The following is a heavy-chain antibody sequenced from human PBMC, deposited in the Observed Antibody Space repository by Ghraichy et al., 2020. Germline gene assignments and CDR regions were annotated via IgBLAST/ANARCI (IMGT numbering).Heavy chain of an antibody. Sequence: GESLNISCAASGFSFSTSWMSWVRQVPGKGLEWVANINPGGIEKYYVDSVEGRFTMSRDNARNSLYLQMNSLRVEDTAVYYCATSPTRDSRSSFWGQGTRVTGSS. V-gene: IGHV3-7*01. D-gene: IGHD3-22*01. CDR1: GFSFSTSW. J-gene: IGHJ4*02. CDR2: INPGGIEK. CDR3: ATSPTRDSRSSF.